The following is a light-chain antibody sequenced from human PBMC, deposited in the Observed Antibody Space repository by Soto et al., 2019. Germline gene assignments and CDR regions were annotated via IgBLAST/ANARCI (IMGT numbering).Light chain of an antibody. CDR3: QQANSFTYT. V-gene: IGKV1-12*01. Sequence: DIQMTQSPSFVSASVGDRVTITCRASQDISTWLAWYQQKPGRAPNLLIYTASSLQSGVPSRFSGSGSGTDFPLSISSLQPEDFATYYCQQANSFTYTFGQGTKLEIK. CDR1: QDISTW. CDR2: TAS. J-gene: IGKJ2*01.